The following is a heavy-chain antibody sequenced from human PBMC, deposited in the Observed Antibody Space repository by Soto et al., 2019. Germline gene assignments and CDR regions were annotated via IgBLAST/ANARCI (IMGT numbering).Heavy chain of an antibody. J-gene: IGHJ6*02. Sequence: EVQLVESGGGLVKPGGALRLSCAASGFTFSRYSMNWVRQAPGKGLEWVSSISSSSSNIYYADSVKGRFTISRDNAKNSLYLQINSRRAEDTAVYFCARDQPRDGMDVWGQGTTVTVSS. CDR1: GFTFSRYS. V-gene: IGHV3-21*01. CDR2: ISSSSSNI. CDR3: ARDQPRDGMDV.